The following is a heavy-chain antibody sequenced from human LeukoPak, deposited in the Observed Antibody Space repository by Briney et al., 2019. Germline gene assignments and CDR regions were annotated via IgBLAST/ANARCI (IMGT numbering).Heavy chain of an antibody. CDR1: GFTFSKYW. Sequence: PGGSLRLSCAASGFTFSKYWMTWVRQAPGMGLEWVAKLDEDGSQKYYVGSVKGRFTISRDNADNSLYLQMNSLRAEDTAVYYCARFGRNDWDFDNWGQGTLVTVSS. J-gene: IGHJ4*02. V-gene: IGHV3-7*01. D-gene: IGHD3-10*01. CDR3: ARFGRNDWDFDN. CDR2: LDEDGSQK.